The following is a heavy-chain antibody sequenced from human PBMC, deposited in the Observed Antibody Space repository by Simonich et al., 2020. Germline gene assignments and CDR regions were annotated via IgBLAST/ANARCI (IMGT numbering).Heavy chain of an antibody. J-gene: IGHJ4*02. CDR3: TRFDYYGSGSYYFDY. Sequence: EVQLVESGGGLVQPGGSLKLSCAASGFTFSGSAMHWVRQASGKGLEWVDRIRSKANSYATAYAASVKGRFTISRDDSKNTAYLQMNSLKTEDTAVYYCTRFDYYGSGSYYFDYWGQGTLVTVSS. CDR2: IRSKANSYAT. D-gene: IGHD3-10*01. V-gene: IGHV3-73*02. CDR1: GFTFSGSA.